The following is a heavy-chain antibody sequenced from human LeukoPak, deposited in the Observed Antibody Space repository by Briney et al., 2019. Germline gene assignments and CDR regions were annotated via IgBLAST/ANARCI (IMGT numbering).Heavy chain of an antibody. J-gene: IGHJ6*03. V-gene: IGHV4-38-2*02. CDR3: ARGVGSSSWYENYYYYYMDV. CDR2: IYHSGST. D-gene: IGHD6-13*01. CDR1: GYSISSGYY. Sequence: SETLSLTCTVSGYSISSGYYWGWIRQPPGKGLEWIGSIYHSGSTYYNPSLKSRVTISVDTSKNQFSLKLSSVTAADTAVYYCARGVGSSSWYENYYYYYMDVWGKGTTVTVSS.